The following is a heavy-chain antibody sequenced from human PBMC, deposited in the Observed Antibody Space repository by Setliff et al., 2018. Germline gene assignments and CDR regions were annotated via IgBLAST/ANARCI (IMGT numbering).Heavy chain of an antibody. D-gene: IGHD2-21*01. CDR2: IDPNSGGT. J-gene: IGHJ5*02. Sequence: ASVTVSCKASGYTFTDYYLHWVRQAPGQGLEWMGWIDPNSGGTSYGHTFQGRVSMTGDKSISTVYMDLSRLTSDDTAVYYCARAGQIVAASPHLDRWGQGTLGTVSS. CDR3: ARAGQIVAASPHLDR. V-gene: IGHV1-2*02. CDR1: GYTFTDYY.